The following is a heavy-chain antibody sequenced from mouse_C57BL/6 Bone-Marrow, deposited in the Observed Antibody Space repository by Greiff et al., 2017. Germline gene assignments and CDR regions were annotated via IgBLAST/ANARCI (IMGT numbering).Heavy chain of an antibody. V-gene: IGHV1-18*01. CDR2: INPNNGGT. CDR3: ARSSYYGSSFAY. CDR1: GYTFTDYN. Sequence: EVQLVESGPELVKPGASVKIPCKASGYTFTDYNMDWVKQSHGKSLEWIGDINPNNGGTIYNQKFKGKATLTVDKSSSTAYMELRSLTSEDTAVYYCARSSYYGSSFAYWGQGTLVTVSA. D-gene: IGHD1-1*01. J-gene: IGHJ3*01.